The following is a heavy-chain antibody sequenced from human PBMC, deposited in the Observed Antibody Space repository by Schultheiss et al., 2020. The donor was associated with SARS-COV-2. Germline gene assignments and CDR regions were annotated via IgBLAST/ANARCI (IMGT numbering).Heavy chain of an antibody. CDR2: IYSGGST. D-gene: IGHD6-13*01. CDR1: GFTVSSNY. Sequence: GGSLRLSCAASGFTVSSNYMSWVRQAPGKGLEWVSVIYSGGSTYYADSVKGRFTISRDNSKNSLYLQMNSLRAEDTAVYYCANTAAACDWFDPWGQGTLVTVSS. CDR3: ANTAAACDWFDP. V-gene: IGHV3-53*01. J-gene: IGHJ5*02.